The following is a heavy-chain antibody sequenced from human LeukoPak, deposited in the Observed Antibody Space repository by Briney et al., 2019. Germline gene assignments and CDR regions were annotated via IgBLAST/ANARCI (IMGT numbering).Heavy chain of an antibody. V-gene: IGHV4-39*07. CDR1: GGSISSSSYY. D-gene: IGHD6-13*01. J-gene: IGHJ3*02. CDR2: IYYSGST. Sequence: SETLSLTCSVSGGSISSSSYYWGWIRQPPGKGLEWIGSIYYSGSTYYNPSLKSRVTISVDTSKNQFSLKLSSVTAADTAVYYCAGAAAGTSDAFDIWGQGTMVTVSS. CDR3: AGAAAGTSDAFDI.